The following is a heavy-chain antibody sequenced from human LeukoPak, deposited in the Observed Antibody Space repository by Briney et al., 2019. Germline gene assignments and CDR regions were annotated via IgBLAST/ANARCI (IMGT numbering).Heavy chain of an antibody. Sequence: PSETLSLTCTVSGGSISSGGYYWSWIRQHPGKGLEWVGYIYYSGSTYYNPSLKSRVTISVDTSKNQFSLKLSSVTAADTAVYYCARGYCTNGVCSSDYFDYWGQGTLVTVSS. CDR3: ARGYCTNGVCSSDYFDY. V-gene: IGHV4-31*03. CDR1: GGSISSGGYY. CDR2: IYYSGST. J-gene: IGHJ4*02. D-gene: IGHD2-8*01.